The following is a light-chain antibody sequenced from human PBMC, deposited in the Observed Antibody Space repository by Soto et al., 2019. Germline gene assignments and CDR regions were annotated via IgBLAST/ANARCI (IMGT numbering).Light chain of an antibody. Sequence: EIAFTQSPVTLSLSPGARATLSCRASQSVSNQLAWYQQKPGQAPRLLIYDASRRVTGIPPRFSGSGSGTDFTLTHSSLEPEDFAVYYCQQRAGSSTFGQGTRLEIK. V-gene: IGKV3-11*01. CDR3: QQRAGSST. CDR2: DAS. J-gene: IGKJ5*01. CDR1: QSVSNQ.